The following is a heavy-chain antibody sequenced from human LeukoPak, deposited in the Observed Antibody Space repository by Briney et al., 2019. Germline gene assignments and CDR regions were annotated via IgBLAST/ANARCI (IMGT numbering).Heavy chain of an antibody. Sequence: ASVKVSCKVSGYTFTDYYMHWVQQAPGKGLEWMGLVDPEDGETIYAEKLQGRVTITADTSTDTAYMELSSLRSEDTAVYYCATLRTFYNWFDPWGQGTLVTVSS. J-gene: IGHJ5*02. CDR1: GYTFTDYY. V-gene: IGHV1-69-2*01. CDR2: VDPEDGET. D-gene: IGHD1-14*01. CDR3: ATLRTFYNWFDP.